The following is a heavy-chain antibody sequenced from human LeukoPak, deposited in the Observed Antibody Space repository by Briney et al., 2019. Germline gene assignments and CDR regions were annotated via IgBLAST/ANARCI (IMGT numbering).Heavy chain of an antibody. D-gene: IGHD2-2*01. CDR2: IYHSGST. J-gene: IGHJ4*02. V-gene: IGHV4-59*12. CDR1: DGSITNYD. Sequence: SETLSLTCTVSDGSITNYDWSWVRQPPGKGLEWIGYIYHSGSTYYNPSLKSRVTISVDRSKNQFSLKLSSVTAADTAVYYCARDPLCSSTSCYLEVWGQGTLVTVSS. CDR3: ARDPLCSSTSCYLEV.